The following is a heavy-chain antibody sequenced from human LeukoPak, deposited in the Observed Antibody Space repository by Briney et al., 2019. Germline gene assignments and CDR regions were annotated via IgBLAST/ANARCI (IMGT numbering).Heavy chain of an antibody. J-gene: IGHJ4*02. V-gene: IGHV4-59*12. D-gene: IGHD3-22*01. CDR2: IYYSGST. Sequence: SETLSLTCTVSGGSISSYYWSWIRQPPGKGLEWIGYIYYSGSTNYNPSLKSRVTISVDTSKNQFSLKLSSVTAADTAVYYCARASGTYYYDSRRSGDYWGQGTLVTVSS. CDR1: GGSISSYY. CDR3: ARASGTYYYDSRRSGDY.